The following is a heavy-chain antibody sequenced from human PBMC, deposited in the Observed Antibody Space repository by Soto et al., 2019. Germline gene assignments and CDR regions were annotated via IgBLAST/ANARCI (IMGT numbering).Heavy chain of an antibody. CDR3: AKARDFGAARYYYDLDV. J-gene: IGHJ6*02. CDR2: IYYSEST. D-gene: IGHD2-21*01. Sequence: SETLSLTCTVSGGSVSSYYWSWIWQPPGKGLEWIGYIYYSESTNYNPSLKSRVTISLDTSKNQFSLKLRSVTAADTAVYYCAKARDFGAARYYYDLDVWGQGTTVTVSS. CDR1: GGSVSSYY. V-gene: IGHV4-59*02.